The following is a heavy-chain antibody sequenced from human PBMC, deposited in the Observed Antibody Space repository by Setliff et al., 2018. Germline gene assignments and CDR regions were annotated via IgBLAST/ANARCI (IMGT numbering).Heavy chain of an antibody. D-gene: IGHD5-12*01. CDR2: IYYSGNT. V-gene: IGHV4-59*01. J-gene: IGHJ4*02. Sequence: LSLTCTVSGGSIRNYYWSWIRQPPGKGLEWIGYIYYSGNTNYNPSLKSRVTISVDTSKNQFSLKLSSVTAADTAVYYCARFLNPRDGYQNSPGFDFWGQGTLVTVSS. CDR3: ARFLNPRDGYQNSPGFDF. CDR1: GGSIRNYY.